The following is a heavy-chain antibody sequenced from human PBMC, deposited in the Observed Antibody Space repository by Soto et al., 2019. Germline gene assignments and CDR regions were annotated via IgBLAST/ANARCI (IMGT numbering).Heavy chain of an antibody. Sequence: SETLSLTCAVYGGSFSGYYWSWIRQPPGKGLEWIGEINHSGSTNYNPSLKSRVTISVDTSKNQFSLKLSSVTAADTAVYYCARVRYDILTGYRNWFDPWGQGTLVTV. CDR1: GGSFSGYY. CDR2: INHSGST. J-gene: IGHJ5*02. V-gene: IGHV4-34*01. D-gene: IGHD3-9*01. CDR3: ARVRYDILTGYRNWFDP.